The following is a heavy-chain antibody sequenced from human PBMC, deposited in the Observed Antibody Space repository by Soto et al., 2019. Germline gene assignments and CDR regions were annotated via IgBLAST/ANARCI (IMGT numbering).Heavy chain of an antibody. Sequence: GGSLRLSCAASGFTFSSYAMSWVRQAPGKGLEWVSAISGSGGSTYYADSVKGRFTISRDNSKNTLYLQMNSLRAEDTAVYYCAKIRRYGGYYPRSYFDYWGQGTLVTVSS. V-gene: IGHV3-23*01. J-gene: IGHJ4*02. CDR3: AKIRRYGGYYPRSYFDY. D-gene: IGHD3-22*01. CDR2: ISGSGGST. CDR1: GFTFSSYA.